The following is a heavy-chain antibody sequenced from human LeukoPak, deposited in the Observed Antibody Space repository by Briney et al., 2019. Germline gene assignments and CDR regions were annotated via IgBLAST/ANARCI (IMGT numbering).Heavy chain of an antibody. V-gene: IGHV6-1*01. CDR1: GDIVSSNSAA. CDR3: ARDLNAGVDY. D-gene: IGHD2-8*01. CDR2: TYDSSKWYN. J-gene: IGHJ4*02. Sequence: SQTLSLTCAISGDIVSSNSAAWNWIRQSPSRGLEWLGRTYDSSKWYNDYEVSVKSRIPINPDTSKNQFSLQLNSVPPEDTAVYYCARDLNAGVDYWGQGTLVTVSS.